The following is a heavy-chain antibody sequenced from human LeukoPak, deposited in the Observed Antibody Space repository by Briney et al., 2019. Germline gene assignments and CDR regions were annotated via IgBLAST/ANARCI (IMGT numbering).Heavy chain of an antibody. CDR3: VRGEYSSSWHSEYFQY. CDR2: IWHDRSNS. Sequence: GGSLRLSCAASGFSLSNFGMHWVRQAPGKGLEWVANIWHDRSNSYYADSVKGRFTISRDNSKNTLSLQMNSLRVEDTAVYYCVRGEYSSSWHSEYFQYWGQGTLVTVSS. J-gene: IGHJ1*01. CDR1: GFSLSNFG. V-gene: IGHV3-33*01. D-gene: IGHD6-13*01.